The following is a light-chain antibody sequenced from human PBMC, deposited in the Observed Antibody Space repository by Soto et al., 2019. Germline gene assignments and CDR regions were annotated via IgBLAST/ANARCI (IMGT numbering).Light chain of an antibody. CDR1: QGISSY. V-gene: IGKV1-16*01. CDR2: DAS. Sequence: DIRMTQSPSSLSASTGDRVTITCRASQGISSYLAWYQQKPGKAPKALIYDASRLESGVPSRFSGSGSGTESTLTISSLQPDDFATYYCQHYNSYSEAFGQGTKVDIK. CDR3: QHYNSYSEA. J-gene: IGKJ1*01.